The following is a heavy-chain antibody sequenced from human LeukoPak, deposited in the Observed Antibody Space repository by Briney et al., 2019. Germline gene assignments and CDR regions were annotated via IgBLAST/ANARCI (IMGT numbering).Heavy chain of an antibody. CDR1: GYSFTNYY. J-gene: IGHJ4*02. CDR3: ATEVGASKEYVASDY. CDR2: INPSGGSR. D-gene: IGHD1-26*01. V-gene: IGHV1-46*01. Sequence: GASVKVSCKASGYSFTNYYINWVRQAPGQGLEWMGIINPSGGSRSYAQKFQGRVTMTEDTSTDTAYMELSSLRSEDTAVYYCATEVGASKEYVASDYWGQGTLVTVSS.